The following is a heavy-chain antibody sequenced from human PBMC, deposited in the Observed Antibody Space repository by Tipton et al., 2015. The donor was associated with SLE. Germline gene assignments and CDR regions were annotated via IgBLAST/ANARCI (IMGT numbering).Heavy chain of an antibody. CDR3: ARISRGYYFLDS. D-gene: IGHD3-22*01. CDR1: AFAFSDYT. CDR2: ICSRSSFI. J-gene: IGHJ4*02. V-gene: IGHV3-21*03. Sequence: SLRLSCAAPAFAFSDYTMNWVRQAPGKGLEWGASICSRSSFIYYADAVKGRFTISRDRAMNSLFLHMSSLTADDTAVDYCARISRGYYFLDSWGQGTLVTVSS.